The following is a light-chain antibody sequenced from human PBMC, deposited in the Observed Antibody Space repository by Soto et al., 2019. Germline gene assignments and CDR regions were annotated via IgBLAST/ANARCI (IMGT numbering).Light chain of an antibody. CDR2: AAS. Sequence: AIQLTQSPSSLSASVGDRVTITCRACQGISSYLAWYQQKPGKAPKLLIYAASTLHTGVPSRFAGSGSGTDFTLTINDLQPEDVATYFCLQDYDFPYTFGQGTKVDIK. J-gene: IGKJ2*01. CDR3: LQDYDFPYT. CDR1: QGISSY. V-gene: IGKV1-6*01.